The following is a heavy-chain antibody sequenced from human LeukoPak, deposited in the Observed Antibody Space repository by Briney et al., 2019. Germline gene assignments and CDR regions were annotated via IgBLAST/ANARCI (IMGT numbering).Heavy chain of an antibody. Sequence: GGSLRLSCTASGFIFSSHWMTWVRQSPGKGLEWVANIKEDGSVKYYVDSVKGRFTISRDNTKNALYLQMNSLRADDTTVYFCARDSTWLLDYWGQGTLITVSS. CDR3: ARDSTWLLDY. CDR1: GFIFSSHW. CDR2: IKEDGSVK. J-gene: IGHJ4*02. D-gene: IGHD6-19*01. V-gene: IGHV3-7*03.